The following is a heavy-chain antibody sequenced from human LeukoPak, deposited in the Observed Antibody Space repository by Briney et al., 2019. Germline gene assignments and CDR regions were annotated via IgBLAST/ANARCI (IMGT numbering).Heavy chain of an antibody. V-gene: IGHV3-48*01. D-gene: IGHD2-2*01. CDR1: GFTFSSYS. J-gene: IGHJ4*02. CDR2: ISSSSSTI. Sequence: GGSLRLSCAASGFTFSSYSMNWVRQAPGKGLEWVSYISSSSSTIYYADSVKGRFTISRDNAKNSLYLQMNSLRAEDTAVYYCARGSSCSSTSCQYGAYWGQGTLVTVSS. CDR3: ARGSSCSSTSCQYGAY.